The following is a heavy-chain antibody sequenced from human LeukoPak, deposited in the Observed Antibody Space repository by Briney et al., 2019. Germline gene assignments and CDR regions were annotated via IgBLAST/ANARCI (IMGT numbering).Heavy chain of an antibody. CDR1: GFTFSSYA. CDR2: ISGSGGST. D-gene: IGHD3-22*01. Sequence: GGSLRLSCAASGFTFSSYAMSWVRQAPGKGLEWVSAISGSGGSTYYADFVKGRFTISRDNSKNTLYLQMNSLRAEDTAVYYCAKVSVITMIVVVITSTGLDYWGQGTLVTVSS. J-gene: IGHJ4*02. V-gene: IGHV3-23*01. CDR3: AKVSVITMIVVVITSTGLDY.